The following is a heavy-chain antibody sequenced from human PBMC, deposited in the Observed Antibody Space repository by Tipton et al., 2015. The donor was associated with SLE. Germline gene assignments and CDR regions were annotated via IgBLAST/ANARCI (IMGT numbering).Heavy chain of an antibody. V-gene: IGHV4-4*07. CDR3: ARDRGGLGSINRGIDY. CDR2: MYSTGNN. D-gene: IGHD3-10*01. Sequence: TLSLTCTVSGVSVSGYYWNWIRQSAGKGLEWIGRMYSTGNNNYNPSLKSRVTISVDTSRNQFSLDLTSVTAADTAVYYCARDRGGLGSINRGIDYWGQGTLVTVS. J-gene: IGHJ4*02. CDR1: GVSVSGYY.